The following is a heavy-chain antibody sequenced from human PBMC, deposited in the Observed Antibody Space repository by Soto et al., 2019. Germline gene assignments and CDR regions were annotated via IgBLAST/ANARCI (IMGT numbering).Heavy chain of an antibody. D-gene: IGHD2-15*01. V-gene: IGHV3-33*01. Sequence: GGSLRLSCAASGFTFSSYGMHWVRQAPGKGLEWVAVIWYDGSNKYYADSVKGRFTISRDNSKNTLYLQMNSLRAEDTAVYYCATLGYCSGGSCYTPPGLRYFDYWGQGTLVTVSS. CDR1: GFTFSSYG. CDR3: ATLGYCSGGSCYTPPGLRYFDY. J-gene: IGHJ4*02. CDR2: IWYDGSNK.